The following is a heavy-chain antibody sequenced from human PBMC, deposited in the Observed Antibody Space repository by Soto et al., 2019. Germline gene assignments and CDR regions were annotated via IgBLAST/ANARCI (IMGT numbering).Heavy chain of an antibody. CDR2: IYPGDSDT. V-gene: IGHV5-51*01. CDR1: GYSFTSYW. J-gene: IGHJ4*02. CDR3: ARPRGAYYYEVDH. D-gene: IGHD3-22*01. Sequence: GAALKISCKGSGYSFTSYWIGWVRQMPGKGLEWMGIIYPGDSDTRYSPSFQGQVTISADKSISTAYLQWSSLKASDTAMYYCARPRGAYYYEVDHWGQGTLVTVSS.